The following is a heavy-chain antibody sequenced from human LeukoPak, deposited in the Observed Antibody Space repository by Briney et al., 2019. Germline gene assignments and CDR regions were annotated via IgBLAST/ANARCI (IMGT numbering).Heavy chain of an antibody. D-gene: IGHD4-17*01. Sequence: SETLSLTCAVSGDSIGSGTSYWNWIRQLPGKGLEWIGHISYSGSTYYNPSLKSRVTISVDTSKNQFSLKLSSVTAADTAVYYCASYGDYADDAFDIWGQGTMVTVSS. CDR2: ISYSGST. CDR1: GDSIGSGTSY. V-gene: IGHV4-30-4*08. J-gene: IGHJ3*02. CDR3: ASYGDYADDAFDI.